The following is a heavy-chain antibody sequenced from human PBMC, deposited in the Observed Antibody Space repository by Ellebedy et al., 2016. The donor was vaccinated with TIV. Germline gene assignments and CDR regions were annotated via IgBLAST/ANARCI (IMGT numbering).Heavy chain of an antibody. D-gene: IGHD5-18*01. CDR1: GFTFSSYW. CDR3: ARDLGYSYGHYGMDV. CDR2: INSDGSRT. V-gene: IGHV3-74*01. J-gene: IGHJ6*02. Sequence: GESLKISCAASGFTFSSYWMHWVRQAPGKGLVWVSLINSDGSRTTYADSVKGRFTISRDNAKNTLSLQMNSLRAEDTAVYYCARDLGYSYGHYGMDVWGQGTTVTVSS.